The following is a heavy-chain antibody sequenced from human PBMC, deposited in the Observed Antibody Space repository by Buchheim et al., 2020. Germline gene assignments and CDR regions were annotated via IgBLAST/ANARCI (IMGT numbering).Heavy chain of an antibody. CDR2: IWYDGTKK. Sequence: QVQLVESGGGVVQPGRSLRLSCAASGFFFSDYGMHWVRQAPGKGLEWVAVIWYDGTKKYYADSVKGRFTISRDNSKNTVDLQMNSLRAEETAVYYCARGYSSGWSLFRDLDYWGQGTL. J-gene: IGHJ4*02. CDR1: GFFFSDYG. CDR3: ARGYSSGWSLFRDLDY. V-gene: IGHV3-33*01. D-gene: IGHD6-19*01.